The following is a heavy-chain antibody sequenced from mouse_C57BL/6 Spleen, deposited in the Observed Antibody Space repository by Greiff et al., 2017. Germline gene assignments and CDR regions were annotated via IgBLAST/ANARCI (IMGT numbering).Heavy chain of an antibody. D-gene: IGHD2-2*01. J-gene: IGHJ2*01. Sequence: QVQLKESGPELVKPGASVKISCKASGYAFSSSWMNWVKQRPGKGLEWIGRIYPGDGDTNYNGKFKGKATLTADKSSSTAYMQLSSLTSEDSAVYCCARNGYDGLYYFDYWGQGTTLTVSS. V-gene: IGHV1-82*01. CDR1: GYAFSSSW. CDR2: IYPGDGDT. CDR3: ARNGYDGLYYFDY.